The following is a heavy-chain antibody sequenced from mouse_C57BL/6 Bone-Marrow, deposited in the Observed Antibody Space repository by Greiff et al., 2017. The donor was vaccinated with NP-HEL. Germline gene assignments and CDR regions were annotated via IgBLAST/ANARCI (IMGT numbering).Heavy chain of an antibody. CDR3: ARDPPYDYLDY. V-gene: IGHV5-17*01. CDR1: GFTFSDYG. Sequence: VQLQQSGGGLVKPGGSLKLSCAASGFTFSDYGMHWVRQAPEKGLEWVAYISSGSSTIYYADTVKGRFTISRDNAKNTLFLQMTSLRSEDTAMYYCARDPPYDYLDYWGQGTTLTVSS. CDR2: ISSGSSTI. J-gene: IGHJ2*01. D-gene: IGHD2-4*01.